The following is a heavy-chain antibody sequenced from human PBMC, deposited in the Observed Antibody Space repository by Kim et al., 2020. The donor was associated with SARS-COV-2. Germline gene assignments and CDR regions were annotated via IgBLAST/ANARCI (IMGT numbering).Heavy chain of an antibody. D-gene: IGHD3-16*01. Sequence: RNPSAAETEKGRVTISRDNAKNKLYLQMNSLRAEDTAVYYCARGGSGSLDYWGQGTLVTVSS. J-gene: IGHJ4*02. V-gene: IGHV3-74*01. CDR2: RNP. CDR3: ARGGSGSLDY.